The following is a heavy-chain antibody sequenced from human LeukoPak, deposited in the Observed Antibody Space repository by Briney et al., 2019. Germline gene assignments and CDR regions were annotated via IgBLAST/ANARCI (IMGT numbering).Heavy chain of an antibody. Sequence: ASVKVSCKASGYTFTTYAIHWVRQAPGQRLGWMGWINSGYGNTKYSQKFQGRVTITSDTSASTAYMEVRSLTSEDTAIYYCARDSYMAAADTWFDPWGQGTLVTVSS. J-gene: IGHJ5*02. D-gene: IGHD6-13*01. CDR3: ARDSYMAAADTWFDP. V-gene: IGHV1-3*01. CDR1: GYTFTTYA. CDR2: INSGYGNT.